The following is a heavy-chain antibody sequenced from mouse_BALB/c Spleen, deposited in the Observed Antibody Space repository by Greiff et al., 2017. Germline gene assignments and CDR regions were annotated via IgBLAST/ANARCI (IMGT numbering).Heavy chain of an antibody. Sequence: EVKLQESGPELVKPGASVKISCKASGYSFTGYFMNWVMQSHGKSLEWIGRINPYNGDTFYNQKFKGKATLTVDKSSSTAHMELRSLASEDSAVYYCAREGHYYGSSLYAMDYWGQGTSVTVSS. D-gene: IGHD1-1*01. V-gene: IGHV1-20*02. CDR2: INPYNGDT. CDR3: AREGHYYGSSLYAMDY. CDR1: GYSFTGYF. J-gene: IGHJ4*01.